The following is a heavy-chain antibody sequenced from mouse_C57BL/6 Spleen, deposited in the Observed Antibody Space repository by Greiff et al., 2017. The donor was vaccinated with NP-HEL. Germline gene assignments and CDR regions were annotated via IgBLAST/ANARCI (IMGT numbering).Heavy chain of an antibody. D-gene: IGHD1-1*01. CDR1: GYAFSSYW. J-gene: IGHJ2*01. CDR3: ARLITTVVANFDY. Sequence: QVHVKQSGAELVKPGASVKISCKASGYAFSSYWMNWVKQRPGKGLEWIGQIYPGDGDTNYNGKFKGKATLTADKSSSTAYMQLSSLTSEDSAVYFCARLITTVVANFDYWGQGTTLTVSS. V-gene: IGHV1-80*01. CDR2: IYPGDGDT.